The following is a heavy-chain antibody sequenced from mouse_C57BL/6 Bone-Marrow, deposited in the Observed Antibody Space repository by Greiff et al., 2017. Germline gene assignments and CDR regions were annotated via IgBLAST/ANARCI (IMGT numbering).Heavy chain of an antibody. CDR2: ISSGGSYT. CDR3: ARRDYAYAMEY. V-gene: IGHV5-6*02. J-gene: IGHJ4*01. CDR1: GFTFSSYG. Sequence: EVMLVESGGDLVKPGGSLKLSCAASGFTFSSYGMSWVRQTPDKRLEWVATISSGGSYTYYPDSAQGRFTLSSDNAKNTLYLQMSSLKSEDTAMYYCARRDYAYAMEYWGQGTSGTVSS. D-gene: IGHD2-4*01.